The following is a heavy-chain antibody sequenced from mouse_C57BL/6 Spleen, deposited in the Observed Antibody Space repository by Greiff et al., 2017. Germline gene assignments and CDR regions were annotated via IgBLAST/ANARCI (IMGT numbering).Heavy chain of an antibody. Sequence: EVQLQESEGGLVQPGSSMKLSCTASGFTFSDYYMAWVRQVPEKGLEWVANINYDGSSTYYLDSLKSRFIISRDNAKNILYLQMSSLKSEDTATYYCARDYGGFAYWGQGTLVTVSA. CDR2: INYDGSST. D-gene: IGHD1-1*01. V-gene: IGHV5-16*01. J-gene: IGHJ3*01. CDR1: GFTFSDYY. CDR3: ARDYGGFAY.